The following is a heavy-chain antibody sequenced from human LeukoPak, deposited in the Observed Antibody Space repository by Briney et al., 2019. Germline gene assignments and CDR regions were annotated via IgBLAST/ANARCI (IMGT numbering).Heavy chain of an antibody. CDR1: GFTFSSYW. CDR3: ARGAFGGVPDAFDI. D-gene: IGHD3-16*01. J-gene: IGHJ3*02. V-gene: IGHV3-7*03. CDR2: IKQDESEK. Sequence: GGSLRLSCAVSGFTFSSYWMSWVRQAPGKGLEWVAIIKQDESEKYYVDSVKGRFTISRDNAKNTLYLQMNSLRAEDTAVYYCARGAFGGVPDAFDIWGQGTMVTVSS.